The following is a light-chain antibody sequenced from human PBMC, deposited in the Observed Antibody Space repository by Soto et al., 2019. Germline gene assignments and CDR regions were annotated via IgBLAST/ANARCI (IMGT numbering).Light chain of an antibody. CDR1: SSNIGAGFE. J-gene: IGLJ3*02. V-gene: IGLV1-40*01. CDR3: QSYDNSLSGSWV. CDR2: GNS. Sequence: QSVLTQPPSVSGAPGQRVTISCTGSSSNIGAGFEVHWYHQLAGTAPKLLIYGNSNRPSGVPDRFSGSKSGTSASLAINGLQAEDEADYYCQSYDNSLSGSWVFGGGTKLTVL.